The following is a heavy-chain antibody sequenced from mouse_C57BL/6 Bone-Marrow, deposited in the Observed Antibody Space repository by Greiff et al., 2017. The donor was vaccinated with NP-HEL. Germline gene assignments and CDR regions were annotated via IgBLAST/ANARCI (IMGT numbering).Heavy chain of an antibody. D-gene: IGHD2-4*01. CDR2: ISYDGSN. J-gene: IGHJ2*01. CDR3: ARAYYDYDDY. V-gene: IGHV3-6*01. Sequence: EVKLQESGPGLVKPSQSLSLTCSVTGYSNTSGYYWNWIRQFPGNKLEWMGYISYDGSNNYNPSLKNRISITRDTSKNQFFLKLNSVTTEDTATYYCARAYYDYDDYWGQGTTLTVSS. CDR1: GYSNTSGYY.